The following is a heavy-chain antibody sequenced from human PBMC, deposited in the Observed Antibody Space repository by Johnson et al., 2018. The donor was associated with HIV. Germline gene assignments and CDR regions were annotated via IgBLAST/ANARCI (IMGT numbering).Heavy chain of an antibody. CDR3: AKDPNRWEQLAYAFDI. CDR1: GFTFSSYG. V-gene: IGHV3-33*06. J-gene: IGHJ3*02. D-gene: IGHD6-6*01. Sequence: QVQLVESGRGVVQPGRSLRLSCAASGFTFSSYGMHWVRQAPGKGLEWVAVIWYDGSNKYYADSVKGRFTISRDNSKNTLNLQMNSLRAEDTAVYYCAKDPNRWEQLAYAFDIWGQGTMVTVSS. CDR2: IWYDGSNK.